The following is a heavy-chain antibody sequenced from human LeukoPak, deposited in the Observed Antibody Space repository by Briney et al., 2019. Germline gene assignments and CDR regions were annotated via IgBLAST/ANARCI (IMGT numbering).Heavy chain of an antibody. CDR2: ISSSSSYA. CDR1: GFTFSSYA. J-gene: IGHJ4*02. V-gene: IGHV3-11*03. Sequence: PGRSLRLSCAASGFTFSSYAMSWIRQAPGKGLEWVSYISSSSSYANYADSVKGRFTISRDNAKNSLYLQMNSLRAEDTAVYYCARQYCSSTSCYFDYWGQGTLVTVSS. CDR3: ARQYCSSTSCYFDY. D-gene: IGHD2-2*01.